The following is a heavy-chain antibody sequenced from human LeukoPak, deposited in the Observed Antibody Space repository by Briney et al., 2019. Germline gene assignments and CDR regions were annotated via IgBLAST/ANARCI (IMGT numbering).Heavy chain of an antibody. CDR1: GFTFSSYE. CDR3: ASVSGQWGLRPYYYDYFGMDV. D-gene: IGHD1-26*01. V-gene: IGHV3-48*03. Sequence: GGSLRLSCAASGFTFSSYEMNWVRQAPGKGLEWVSYISNSGSTIYYADSVKGRFTISRDNAKNSLYQQMNSLRAEDTAVYYCASVSGQWGLRPYYYDYFGMDVWGQGTRVTVSS. J-gene: IGHJ6*02. CDR2: ISNSGSTI.